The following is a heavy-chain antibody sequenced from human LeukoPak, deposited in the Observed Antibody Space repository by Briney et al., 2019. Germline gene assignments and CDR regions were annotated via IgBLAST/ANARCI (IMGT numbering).Heavy chain of an antibody. V-gene: IGHV4-39*01. D-gene: IGHD2-2*01. CDR2: IYYSGST. J-gene: IGHJ4*02. Sequence: SETLSLTCTVSGGSISSYYWGWIRQPPGKGLEWIGSIYYSGSTYYNPSLKSRVTISVDTSKNQFSLKLSSVTAADTAVYYCARQVDYCSGTSCPDFDYWGQGTLVTVSS. CDR1: GGSISSYY. CDR3: ARQVDYCSGTSCPDFDY.